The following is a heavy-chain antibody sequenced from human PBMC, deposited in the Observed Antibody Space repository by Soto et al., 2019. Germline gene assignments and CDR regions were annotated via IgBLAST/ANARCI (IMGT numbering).Heavy chain of an antibody. V-gene: IGHV3-23*01. D-gene: IGHD2-15*01. CDR1: GFVFKDFA. CDR3: TKGDSSGYFDPSAGYSTPDH. J-gene: IGHJ5*02. CDR2: ITTSDDIT. Sequence: EVQLFESGGGLVEPGESLRLSCAASGFVFKDFAMSWVRQAPGKGLEWVSTITTSDDITYSADSVRSRFTISRDNSANTLYIQMSSLRGDDTATYYCTKGDSSGYFDPSAGYSTPDHWGQGTLVTVSS.